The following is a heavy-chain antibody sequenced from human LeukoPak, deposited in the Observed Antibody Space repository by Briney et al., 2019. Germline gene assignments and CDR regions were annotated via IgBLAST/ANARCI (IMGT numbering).Heavy chain of an antibody. D-gene: IGHD5-12*01. Sequence: GGSLRLSCAASGFTFSSYSMNWVRQAPGKGLEWVSSISSSSYIYYADSVKGRFTISRDNAKNSLYLQMNSLRAEDTAVYYCAKLGPDSGLGGWGQGTLVTVSS. CDR1: GFTFSSYS. J-gene: IGHJ4*02. CDR2: ISSSSYI. CDR3: AKLGPDSGLGG. V-gene: IGHV3-21*04.